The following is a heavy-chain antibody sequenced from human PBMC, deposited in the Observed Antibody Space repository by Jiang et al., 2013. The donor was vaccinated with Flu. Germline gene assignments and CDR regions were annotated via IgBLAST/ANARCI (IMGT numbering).Heavy chain of an antibody. J-gene: IGHJ5*02. CDR1: GGSISSGGYY. CDR3: ARVEAAAGRKIGVWFDP. CDR2: IYYSGST. V-gene: IGHV4-31*03. D-gene: IGHD6-13*01. Sequence: PGLVKPSQTLSLTCTVSGGSISSGGYYWSWIRQHPGKGLEWIGYIYYSGSTYYNPSLKSRVTISVDTSKNQFSLKLSSVTAADTAVYYCARVEAAAGRKIGVWFDPWGQGTLVTVSS.